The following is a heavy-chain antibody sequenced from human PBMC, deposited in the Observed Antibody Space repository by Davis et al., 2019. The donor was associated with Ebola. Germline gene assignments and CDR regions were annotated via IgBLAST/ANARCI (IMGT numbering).Heavy chain of an antibody. CDR3: ARDTTTYYYDSSGYYYAAYYFDY. Sequence: GGSLRLSCAASGFTFSSYSMNWVRQAPGKGLEWVSSISSSSSYIYYADSVKGRFTISRDNAKNSLYLQMNSLRAEDTAVYYCARDTTTYYYDSSGYYYAAYYFDYWGQGTLVTVSS. V-gene: IGHV3-21*01. J-gene: IGHJ4*02. CDR1: GFTFSSYS. CDR2: ISSSSSYI. D-gene: IGHD3-22*01.